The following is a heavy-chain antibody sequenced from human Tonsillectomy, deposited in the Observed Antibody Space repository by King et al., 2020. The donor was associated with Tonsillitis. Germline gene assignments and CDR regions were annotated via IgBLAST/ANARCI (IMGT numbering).Heavy chain of an antibody. J-gene: IGHJ4*02. CDR3: AREVVDESGDQLFDH. D-gene: IGHD2-15*01. V-gene: IGHV4-30-2*01. CDR2: IYQSGAS. Sequence: QLQESGSGLVKPSQTLSLTCTVSGGSISSLGYSWSWIRQLPGKGLEWIGYIYQSGASYYNPSLESRVTISVDRPKNQFSLRLRSMTAADTAVYYCAREVVDESGDQLFDHWGQGTLVTVSS. CDR1: GGSISSLGYS.